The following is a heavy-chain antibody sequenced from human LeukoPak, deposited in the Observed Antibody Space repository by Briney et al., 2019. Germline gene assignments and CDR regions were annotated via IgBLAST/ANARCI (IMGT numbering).Heavy chain of an antibody. Sequence: GESLKIFRNGSGYIFTSYWNGWWRQMAGKGLEGMGIIYPGGAGTRYSPSCQGQVTISADKCISTAYLQWSSLKASDTAMYYCARRNYYDSSGYYRSLTSYYFDYWGQGTLVTVSS. CDR3: ARRNYYDSSGYYRSLTSYYFDY. V-gene: IGHV5-51*01. CDR1: GYIFTSYW. CDR2: IYPGGAGT. D-gene: IGHD3-22*01. J-gene: IGHJ4*02.